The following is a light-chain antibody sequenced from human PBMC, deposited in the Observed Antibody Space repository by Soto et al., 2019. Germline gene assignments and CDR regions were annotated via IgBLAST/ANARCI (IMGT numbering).Light chain of an antibody. CDR3: AAWDDSLNGVV. CDR2: NN. Sequence: QSVLTQPPSASGTPGQRVTISCSGSSSNIGSNTVNWYQQLPGTAPKLLIYNNQRPSGVPDRFSGSKSGTSASLAISGLQSEDEADYYCAAWDDSLNGVVFGGGTKVTVL. CDR1: SSNIGSNT. J-gene: IGLJ2*01. V-gene: IGLV1-44*01.